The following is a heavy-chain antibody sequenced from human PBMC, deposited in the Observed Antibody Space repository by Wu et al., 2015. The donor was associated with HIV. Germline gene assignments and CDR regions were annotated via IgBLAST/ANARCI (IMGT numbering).Heavy chain of an antibody. CDR2: INPNSGGT. CDR1: GYTFTAYY. D-gene: IGHD6-19*01. V-gene: IGHV1-2*02. CDR3: ARGGGSDWSVGYYFDY. Sequence: QVKLVQSRSEMKKPGDSLKVSCKASGYTFTAYYMHWVRQAPGQGLEWMGWINPNSGGTNYAQKFQDRVTMTRDTSISTAYMELSRLRSDDTAVYYCARGGGSDWSVGYYFDYWGQGTLVTVSS. J-gene: IGHJ4*02.